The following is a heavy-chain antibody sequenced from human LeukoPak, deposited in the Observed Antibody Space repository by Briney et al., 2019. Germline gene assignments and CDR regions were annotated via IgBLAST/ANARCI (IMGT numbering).Heavy chain of an antibody. CDR2: IIPIFGTA. CDR1: GGTFSSYA. J-gene: IGHJ5*02. CDR3: ASRSIAAAGRFDP. Sequence: ASVKVSCKASGGTFSSYAISWVRQAPGQGLEWMGGIIPIFGTANYAQKFQGRVTITADESTSTAYMELSSLRSEGTAVYYCASRSIAAAGRFDPWGQGTLVTVSS. V-gene: IGHV1-69*01. D-gene: IGHD6-13*01.